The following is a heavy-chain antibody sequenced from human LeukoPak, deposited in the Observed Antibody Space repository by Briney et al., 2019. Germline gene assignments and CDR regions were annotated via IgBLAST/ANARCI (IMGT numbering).Heavy chain of an antibody. V-gene: IGHV4-4*07. J-gene: IGHJ5*02. CDR2: ISTSGNI. CDR3: ARGQSYRKSQNWFGP. D-gene: IGHD4-11*01. Sequence: SETLSLTCTVSGSSMNGFQWSRIRQPAGKGLEWIGRISTSGNINYTPSLKSRVTMSVDTSKNQFSLKLTSVTAADTAVYFCARGQSYRKSQNWFGPWGQGTLVTVSS. CDR1: GSSMNGFQ.